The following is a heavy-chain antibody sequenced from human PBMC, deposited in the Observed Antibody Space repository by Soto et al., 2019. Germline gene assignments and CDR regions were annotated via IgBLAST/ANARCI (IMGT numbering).Heavy chain of an antibody. CDR1: GFTFSSDS. D-gene: IGHD4-17*01. CDR2: ISSSSSTI. Sequence: EVQLVESGGGLVQPGGSLRLSCAASGFTFSSDSMNWVRQAPGKGLEWVSYISSSSSTIYYADSVKGRFTISRDNAKNSLYLQMNSLRDEDTAVYYCARGVWGYGDRSSDYWGQGTLVTVSS. V-gene: IGHV3-48*02. J-gene: IGHJ4*02. CDR3: ARGVWGYGDRSSDY.